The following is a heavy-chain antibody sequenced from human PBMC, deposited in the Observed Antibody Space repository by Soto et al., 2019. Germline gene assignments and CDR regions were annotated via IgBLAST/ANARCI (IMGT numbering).Heavy chain of an antibody. J-gene: IGHJ3*02. CDR1: GGSISSYY. D-gene: IGHD2-2*01. CDR2: IYYSGST. Sequence: SETLSLTCTVSGGSISSYYWSWIRQPPGKGLEWIGHIYYSGSTNYNPSLKSRVTISVDTSKNQFSLKLSSVTAADTAVYYCARDLVVPAANGAFDIWGQGTMVTVSS. CDR3: ARDLVVPAANGAFDI. V-gene: IGHV4-59*12.